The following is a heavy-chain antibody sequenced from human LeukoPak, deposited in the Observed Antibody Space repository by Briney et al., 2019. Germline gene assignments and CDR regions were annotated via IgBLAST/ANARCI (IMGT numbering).Heavy chain of an antibody. CDR1: GGSIRGCGYY. V-gene: IGHV4-39*01. J-gene: IGHJ4*02. CDR3: WRAADH. CDR2: LYSNGNT. Sequence: SETLSLTCSFSGGSIRGCGYYWGWLRQPPGKGLEWIASLYSNGNTFYNPSLKSRVTISEESSKSQFSLKLRTVTAADTAVYFCWRAADHWGQGILVTVSS.